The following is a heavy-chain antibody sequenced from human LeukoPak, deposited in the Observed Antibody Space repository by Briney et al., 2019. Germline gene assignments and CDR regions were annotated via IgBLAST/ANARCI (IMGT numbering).Heavy chain of an antibody. Sequence: SETLSLTCTVSGGSISSYYWSWIRQPPGKGLEWIGYIYYSGSTNYNPSLKSRVTISVDTSKNQFSLKLSSVTAADTAVYYCASAKGYYDSSGYLGEYWYFDLWGRGTLVTVSS. V-gene: IGHV4-59*01. CDR1: GGSISSYY. CDR3: ASAKGYYDSSGYLGEYWYFDL. J-gene: IGHJ2*01. CDR2: IYYSGST. D-gene: IGHD3-22*01.